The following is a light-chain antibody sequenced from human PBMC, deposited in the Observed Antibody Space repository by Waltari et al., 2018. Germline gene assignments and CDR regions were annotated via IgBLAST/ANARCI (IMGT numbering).Light chain of an antibody. J-gene: IGKJ4*01. CDR2: AAS. V-gene: IGKV1-9*01. CDR3: QELNTYPQSLT. Sequence: IQLTQSPSFLSASIGDRVTITCRASQGISSYLAWYQQKPGKAPKLLIYAASTLQSGVPSRFSGSGSGTEFTLTISSLQPEDFATDYCQELNTYPQSLTFGGGTKVEI. CDR1: QGISSY.